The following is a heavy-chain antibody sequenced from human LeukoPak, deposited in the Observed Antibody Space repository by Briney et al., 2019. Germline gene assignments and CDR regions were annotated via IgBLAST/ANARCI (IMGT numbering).Heavy chain of an antibody. V-gene: IGHV3-9*01. Sequence: PGGSLRLSCAASGFTFSSYAMHWVRQAPGKGLEWVSGISWNSAPIGYADSVKGRFTISRDSAKTSLYLQMNSLRAEDTALYYCAKDKEFGEPGYGMDVWGQGTTVTVSS. J-gene: IGHJ6*02. D-gene: IGHD3-10*01. CDR1: GFTFSSYA. CDR2: ISWNSAPI. CDR3: AKDKEFGEPGYGMDV.